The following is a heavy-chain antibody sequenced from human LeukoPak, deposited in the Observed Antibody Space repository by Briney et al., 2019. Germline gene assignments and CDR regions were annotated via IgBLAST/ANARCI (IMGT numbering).Heavy chain of an antibody. D-gene: IGHD2/OR15-2a*01. CDR3: AKGPLSHFDY. V-gene: IGHV3-23*01. CDR1: GFTFSSYS. CDR2: ISGSGGST. J-gene: IGHJ4*02. Sequence: GGSLRLSCAASGFTFSSYSMNWVRQAPGKGLEWVSAISGSGGSTYYAVSVKGRFTISRDNSKSTLYLQMNSLRAEDTAVYYCAKGPLSHFDYWGQGTLVTVSS.